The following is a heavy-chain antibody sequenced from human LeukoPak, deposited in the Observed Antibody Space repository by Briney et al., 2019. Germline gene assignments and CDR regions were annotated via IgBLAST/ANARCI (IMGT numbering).Heavy chain of an antibody. V-gene: IGHV4-59*12. Sequence: SETLSLTCTVSGDSIGSYFWSWIRQSPGKGLEWIGHIYHSGSANYNPSLKSRVTISIDTSKNQFSLKLTSVTSADTAVYYCARDGPAYTSRWYDYYYGLDVWGQGTTVTVSS. CDR1: GDSIGSYF. CDR3: ARDGPAYTSRWYDYYYGLDV. J-gene: IGHJ6*02. D-gene: IGHD2-2*01. CDR2: IYHSGSA.